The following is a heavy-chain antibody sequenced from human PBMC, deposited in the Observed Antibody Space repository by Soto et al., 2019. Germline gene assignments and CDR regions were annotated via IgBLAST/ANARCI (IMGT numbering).Heavy chain of an antibody. J-gene: IGHJ4*02. CDR2: IYYSGST. CDR1: GGSISSGGYY. CDR3: AGEWRDYFFDY. Sequence: QVQLQESGQGLVKPSQILSLTCTVSGGSISSGGYYWSWISQHPGKGLEWIGYIYYSGSTYYNPSLKSRVTISVDTSKNQFSLKLTSVTAADTAVYYCAGEWRDYFFDYWGQGTLVTVSA. V-gene: IGHV4-31*03.